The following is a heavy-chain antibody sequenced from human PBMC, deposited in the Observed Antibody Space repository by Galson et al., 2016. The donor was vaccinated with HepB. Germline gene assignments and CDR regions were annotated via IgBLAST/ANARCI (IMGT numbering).Heavy chain of an antibody. D-gene: IGHD6-19*01. CDR2: TYSRSRWHT. J-gene: IGHJ6*02. CDR1: GDSVSSKTVA. Sequence: CAISGDSVSSKTVAWNWIRQSPSRGLEWLGGTYSRSRWHTGYAPSMKRRITISSDTSKNQFSLQLNSVTPEDTAVYYCVRAATTLGSGWKTLAPRFYYSGMDVWGQGTTVTVSS. V-gene: IGHV6-1*01. CDR3: VRAATTLGSGWKTLAPRFYYSGMDV.